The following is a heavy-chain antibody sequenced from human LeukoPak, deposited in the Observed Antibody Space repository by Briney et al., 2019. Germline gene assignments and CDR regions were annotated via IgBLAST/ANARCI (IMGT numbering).Heavy chain of an antibody. CDR1: GYSFTSYW. CDR3: ARRQYYYDSSSYYNDY. V-gene: IGHV5-51*01. J-gene: IGHJ4*02. D-gene: IGHD3-22*01. Sequence: GESLKISCKGSGYSFTSYWIGWVRQMPGKGLEWMGIIYPGDSDTRYSPSFQGQVTISADKSISTAYLQWSSLKASDTAMYYCARRQYYYDSSSYYNDYWGQGTLVTVSS. CDR2: IYPGDSDT.